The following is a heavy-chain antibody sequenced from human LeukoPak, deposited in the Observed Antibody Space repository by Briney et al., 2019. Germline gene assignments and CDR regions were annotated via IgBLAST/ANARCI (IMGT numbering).Heavy chain of an antibody. CDR3: AKTGPPTGYCAYYGMDL. CDR1: GFTFSSYG. CDR2: ISYDGSIK. Sequence: GGSLRLSCAASGFTFSSYGMHWVRQATGKGLEWVAVISYDGSIKKYADSVKGRFTISRDKAKNTLFLQMDSLRPQDTAVYYCAKTGPPTGYCAYYGMDLWGQGTTVTVSS. V-gene: IGHV3-30*18. J-gene: IGHJ6*02. D-gene: IGHD6-25*01.